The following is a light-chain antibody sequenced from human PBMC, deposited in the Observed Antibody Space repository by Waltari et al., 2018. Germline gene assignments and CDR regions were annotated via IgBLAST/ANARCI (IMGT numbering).Light chain of an antibody. V-gene: IGLV1-44*01. J-gene: IGLJ2*01. CDR3: AAWDDSLNGVV. Sequence: QSVLTQPPSTSGTPGQRVTISCSGSSSNIGSNTVNWYQQLPGTAPKLLIYTNKPRPSGLPDRFSGSNAGTSASLAISGLQSEDEAGYYCAAWDDSLNGVVFGGGTKLTVL. CDR1: SSNIGSNT. CDR2: TNK.